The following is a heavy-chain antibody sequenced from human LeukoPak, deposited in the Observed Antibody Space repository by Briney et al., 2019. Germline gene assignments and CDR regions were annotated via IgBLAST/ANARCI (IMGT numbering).Heavy chain of an antibody. CDR2: TSSSDAGT. V-gene: IGHV3-23*01. Sequence: PGGSLRLSCAASGFTLSSYAMSWVRQAPGKGLEWVSATSSSDAGTYYAESVRGRFTISRDNSKNTLFLQMNSLRAEDTAVYYCASSTAVSYYDSSGYYYWGQGTLVTVSS. D-gene: IGHD3-22*01. J-gene: IGHJ4*02. CDR1: GFTLSSYA. CDR3: ASSTAVSYYDSSGYYY.